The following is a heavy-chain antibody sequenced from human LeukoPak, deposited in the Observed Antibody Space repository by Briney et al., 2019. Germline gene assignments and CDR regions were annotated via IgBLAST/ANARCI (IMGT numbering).Heavy chain of an antibody. CDR2: IYYSGST. CDR1: GGSISNYY. Sequence: SETLSLTCTVSGGSISNYYWSWIRQPPGKGLEWIGYIYYSGSTNYNPSLKSRVTISVDTSKNQFSLKLRSVTAADTAVYYCARVTGYRIEDYFDYWGQGTLVTVSS. V-gene: IGHV4-59*01. D-gene: IGHD6-13*01. J-gene: IGHJ4*02. CDR3: ARVTGYRIEDYFDY.